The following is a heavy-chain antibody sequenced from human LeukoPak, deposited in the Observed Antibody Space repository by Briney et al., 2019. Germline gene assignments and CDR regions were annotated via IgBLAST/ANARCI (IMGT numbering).Heavy chain of an antibody. J-gene: IGHJ4*02. V-gene: IGHV4-59*08. CDR1: GGSISSYY. CDR2: IYYSGST. Sequence: SETLSLTCTVSGGSISSYYWSWIRQPPGKGLEWIGYIYYSGSTNYNPSLKSRVTISVDTSKNQFSLKLSSVTAADTAVYYCARATPAYHSSGWYTFDYWGQGTLVTVSS. CDR3: ARATPAYHSSGWYTFDY. D-gene: IGHD6-19*01.